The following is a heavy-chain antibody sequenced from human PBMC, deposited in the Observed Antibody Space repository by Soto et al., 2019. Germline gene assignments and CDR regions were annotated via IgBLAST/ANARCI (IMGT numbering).Heavy chain of an antibody. D-gene: IGHD1-1*01. Sequence: SETLSLTCTVSGASISGYYWSWVRKSAGKGLEWIGRIYATGTTDYNPSLKSRVMMSVDTSKKQFSLKLRSVTAADTAVYYCVRDGTKTVRDWFDPWGQGISVTVSS. CDR2: IYATGTT. CDR3: VRDGTKTVRDWFDP. J-gene: IGHJ5*02. V-gene: IGHV4-4*07. CDR1: GASISGYY.